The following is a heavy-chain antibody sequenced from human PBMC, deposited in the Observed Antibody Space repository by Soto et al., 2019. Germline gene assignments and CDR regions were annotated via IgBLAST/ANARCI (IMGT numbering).Heavy chain of an antibody. CDR3: ARRYAGNFDY. V-gene: IGHV4-59*01. D-gene: IGHD2-8*01. CDR1: GGSISSYY. CDR2: IYYSGST. J-gene: IGHJ4*02. Sequence: SETLSLTCTVSGGSISSYYWSWIRQPPGKGLEWIGYIYYSGSTNYNPSLKSRVTISVDTSKNQLSLKLSSVTAADTAVYYCARRYAGNFDYWGQGTLVTVSS.